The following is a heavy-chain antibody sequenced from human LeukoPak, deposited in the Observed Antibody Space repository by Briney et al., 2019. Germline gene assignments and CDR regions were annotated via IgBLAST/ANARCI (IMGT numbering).Heavy chain of an antibody. J-gene: IGHJ6*03. CDR2: IYTSGST. CDR1: GGSISSYY. Sequence: SETLSLTCTVSGGSISSYYWSWIRQPAGKGLEWIGRIYTSGSTNYNPSLKSRVTMSVDTSKNQFSLKLSSVTAADTAVYYCASAGCSFGGSCYFRYYYYYYMDVWGKGTTVTVSS. V-gene: IGHV4-4*07. D-gene: IGHD2-15*01. CDR3: ASAGCSFGGSCYFRYYYYYYMDV.